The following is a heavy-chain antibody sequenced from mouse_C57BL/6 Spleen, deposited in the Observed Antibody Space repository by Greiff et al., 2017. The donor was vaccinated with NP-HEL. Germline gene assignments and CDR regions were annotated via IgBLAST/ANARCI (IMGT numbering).Heavy chain of an antibody. J-gene: IGHJ4*01. Sequence: EVKLVESGGGLVKPGGSLKLSCAASGFTFSDYGMHWVRQAPEKGLEWVAYISSGSSTIYYADTVKGRFTISRDNAKNTLFLQMTSLRSEDTAMYYWKRGGGKDYAMDYWGQGTSVTVSS. CDR3: KRGGGKDYAMDY. CDR1: GFTFSDYG. D-gene: IGHD1-3*01. V-gene: IGHV5-17*01. CDR2: ISSGSSTI.